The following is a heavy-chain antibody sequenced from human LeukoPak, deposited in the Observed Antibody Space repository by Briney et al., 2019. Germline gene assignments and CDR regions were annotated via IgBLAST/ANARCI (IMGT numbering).Heavy chain of an antibody. J-gene: IGHJ5*02. CDR3: ATSEGYGDFIGGWFDP. CDR1: GFTFSSYG. CDR2: ISGSGGST. V-gene: IGHV3-23*01. Sequence: LGGSLRLSCAASGFTFSSYGMSWVRQAPGKGLEWASAISGSGGSTYYADSVKGRFTISRDNSKNTLYLQMNSLRAEDTAVYYCATSEGYGDFIGGWFDPWGQGTLVTVSS. D-gene: IGHD4-17*01.